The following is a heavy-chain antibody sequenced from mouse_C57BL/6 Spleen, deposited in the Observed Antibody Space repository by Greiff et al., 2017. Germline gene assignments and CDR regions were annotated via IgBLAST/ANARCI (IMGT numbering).Heavy chain of an antibody. CDR1: GFTFSDYY. D-gene: IGHD3-3*01. CDR2: INYDGSST. Sequence: DVKLVESEGGLVQPGSSMKLSCTASGFTFSDYYMAWVRQVPEKGLEWVANINYDGSSTYYLDSLKSRFIISRDNAKNILYLQMSSLKSEDTATYYCARGAGYYAMDYWGQGTSVTVSS. CDR3: ARGAGYYAMDY. V-gene: IGHV5-16*01. J-gene: IGHJ4*01.